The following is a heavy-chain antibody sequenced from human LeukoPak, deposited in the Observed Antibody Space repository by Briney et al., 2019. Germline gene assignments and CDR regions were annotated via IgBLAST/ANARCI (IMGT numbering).Heavy chain of an antibody. V-gene: IGHV1-8*01. CDR3: ARGHYYDSSGSSAFDI. Sequence: VASVKVFCKASGYTFTSYDINWVRQATGQGLEWMGCMNPNSGNTGYEQKCQGRVTMTRNTYISTAYMELSSLRSEDTAVYYCARGHYYDSSGSSAFDIWGKGTMVTVSS. CDR2: MNPNSGNT. D-gene: IGHD3-22*01. CDR1: GYTFTSYD. J-gene: IGHJ3*02.